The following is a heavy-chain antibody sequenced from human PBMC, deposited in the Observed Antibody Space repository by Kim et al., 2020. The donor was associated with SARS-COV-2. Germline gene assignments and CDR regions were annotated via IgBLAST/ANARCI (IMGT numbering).Heavy chain of an antibody. CDR2: ISSSSSYI. Sequence: GGSLRLSCAASGFTFSSYSMNWVRQAPGKGLEWVSSISSSSSYIYYADSVKGRFTISRDNAKNSLYLQMNSLRAEDTAVYYCARDTPTLWVPAHYDFWSGSSYGMDVWGQGTTVTVSS. J-gene: IGHJ6*02. V-gene: IGHV3-21*01. CDR3: ARDTPTLWVPAHYDFWSGSSYGMDV. D-gene: IGHD3-3*01. CDR1: GFTFSSYS.